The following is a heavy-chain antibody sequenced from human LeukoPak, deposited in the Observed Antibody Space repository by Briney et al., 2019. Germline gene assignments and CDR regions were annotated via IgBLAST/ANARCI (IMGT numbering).Heavy chain of an antibody. D-gene: IGHD1-1*01. CDR3: GRVPGPFDI. CDR1: GFIFGNYA. V-gene: IGHV3-23*01. CDR2: INANGGRK. J-gene: IGHJ3*02. Sequence: GGSLRLSCGASGFIFGNYAMSWVRQAPGKGLEWVTGINANGGRKYYADSVKGRFTISRDNSKNTLFVQMDSLRAEDTAVYYCGRVPGPFDIWGQGTMVTVSS.